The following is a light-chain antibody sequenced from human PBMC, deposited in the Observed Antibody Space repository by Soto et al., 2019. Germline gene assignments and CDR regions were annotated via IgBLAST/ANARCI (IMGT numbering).Light chain of an antibody. V-gene: IGKV3-20*01. CDR1: QSVSSSY. J-gene: IGKJ2*01. CDR2: GAS. Sequence: EIVLTQSPGTLSLSPGERATLSCRASQSVSSSYLAWYQQKPGQAPRLLIYGASSRATGIPDRFSGSGSGTDFTLTSSRLEPEDFAVYYCQQYGSSPFEYTFGQGTKLEIK. CDR3: QQYGSSPFEYT.